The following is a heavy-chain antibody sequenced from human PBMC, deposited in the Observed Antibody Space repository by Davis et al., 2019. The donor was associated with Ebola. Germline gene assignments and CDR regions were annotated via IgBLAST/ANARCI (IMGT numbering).Heavy chain of an antibody. CDR1: GGSISSSSYY. V-gene: IGHV4-39*01. Sequence: SETLSLSCTVSGGSISSSSYYWGWIRQPPGKGLDWIGSLYYSGSTYYNPSLKTQVTISVDTSKNQFSLKLSSVTAADTAVYYCARRPLWFGYGMDVWGQGTTVTVSS. CDR3: ARRPLWFGYGMDV. CDR2: LYYSGST. J-gene: IGHJ6*02. D-gene: IGHD3-10*01.